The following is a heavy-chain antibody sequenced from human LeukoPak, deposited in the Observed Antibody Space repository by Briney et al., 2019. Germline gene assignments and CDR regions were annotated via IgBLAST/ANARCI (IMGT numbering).Heavy chain of an antibody. CDR2: IYTSGST. Sequence: PSETLSLTCTVSGGSISSGSYYWSWIRQPAGKGLEWIGRIYTSGSTNYNPSLKSRVSMSVDTSRNQFSLRLSSVTAADTAVYYCVRVKVTMVRGAYRKNFDYWGQGTLVTVSS. V-gene: IGHV4-61*02. CDR3: VRVKVTMVRGAYRKNFDY. CDR1: GGSISSGSYY. D-gene: IGHD3-10*01. J-gene: IGHJ4*02.